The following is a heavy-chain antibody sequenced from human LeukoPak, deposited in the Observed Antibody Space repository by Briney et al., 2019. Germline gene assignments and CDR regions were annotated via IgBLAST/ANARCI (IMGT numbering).Heavy chain of an antibody. Sequence: SETLSLTCTVYGGSISSSSYYWGWIRQPPGKGLEWIGSIYYSGSTYYNPSLKSRVTISVDTSKNQFSLKLSSVTAADTAVYYCARLKYDFWSGYYPYYYYYYMDVWGKGTTVTVSS. J-gene: IGHJ6*03. V-gene: IGHV4-39*01. CDR1: GGSISSSSYY. CDR3: ARLKYDFWSGYYPYYYYYYMDV. CDR2: IYYSGST. D-gene: IGHD3-3*01.